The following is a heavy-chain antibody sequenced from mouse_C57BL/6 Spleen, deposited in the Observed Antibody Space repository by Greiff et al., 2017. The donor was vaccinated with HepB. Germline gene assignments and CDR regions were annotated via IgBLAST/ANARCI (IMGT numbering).Heavy chain of an antibody. CDR3: ARGLYYSNCGFAY. J-gene: IGHJ3*01. CDR2: IDPSDSYT. V-gene: IGHV1-50*01. Sequence: QVQLQQPGAELVKPGASVKLSCKASGYTFTSYWMQWVKQRPGQGLEWIGEIDPSDSYTNYNQKFKGKATLTVDTSSSTAYMQLSSLTSEDSAVYYCARGLYYSNCGFAYWGRGTLVTVSA. D-gene: IGHD2-5*01. CDR1: GYTFTSYW.